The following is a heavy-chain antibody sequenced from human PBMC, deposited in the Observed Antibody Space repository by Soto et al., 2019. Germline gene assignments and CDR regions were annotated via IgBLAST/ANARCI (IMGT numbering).Heavy chain of an antibody. V-gene: IGHV3-74*01. Sequence: EVQLVESGGGLVQPGGSLRLSRAASGFTFSSYWMHWVRQAPGKGLVWVSRINSDGSSTSYADSVKGRFTISRDNAKNTLYLQMNSLRAEDTAVYYCARDDLLTGYYYYYYGMDVWGQGTTVTVSS. CDR2: INSDGSST. CDR1: GFTFSSYW. D-gene: IGHD3-9*01. J-gene: IGHJ6*02. CDR3: ARDDLLTGYYYYYYGMDV.